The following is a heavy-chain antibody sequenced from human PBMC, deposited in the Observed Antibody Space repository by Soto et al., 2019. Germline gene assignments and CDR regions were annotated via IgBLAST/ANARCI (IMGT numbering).Heavy chain of an antibody. CDR2: IYNSGST. Sequence: QVQLQESGPGLVKPSETLSLTCTVSGGSISSYYWSWIRQPPGKGWKWIGYIYNSGSTNYNPSLKSRVTISVDTSKNQFSLKLSSVTAADTAVYYCARGSTGYSSSWYRYWGQGTLVTVSS. V-gene: IGHV4-59*08. D-gene: IGHD6-13*01. CDR1: GGSISSYY. J-gene: IGHJ4*02. CDR3: ARGSTGYSSSWYRY.